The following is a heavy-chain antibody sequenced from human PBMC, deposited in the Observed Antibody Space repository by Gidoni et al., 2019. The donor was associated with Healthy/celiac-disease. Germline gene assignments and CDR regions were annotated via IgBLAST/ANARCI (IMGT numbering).Heavy chain of an antibody. Sequence: QVQLQESGPGLVKPSQTLSLTSTVSGGSISSGGYYWTWIRQHPGKGLEWIGYIYYSGSTYYNPSLKSRVTISVDTSKNQFSLKLSSVTAADTAVYYCARDRILGYCSSTSCYGTYGMDVWGQGTTVTVSS. CDR1: GGSISSGGYY. CDR2: IYYSGST. J-gene: IGHJ6*02. V-gene: IGHV4-31*03. D-gene: IGHD2-2*01. CDR3: ARDRILGYCSSTSCYGTYGMDV.